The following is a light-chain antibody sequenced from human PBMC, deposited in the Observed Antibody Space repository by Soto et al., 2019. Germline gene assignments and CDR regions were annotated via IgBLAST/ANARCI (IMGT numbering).Light chain of an antibody. Sequence: LTQSPAILSLSPGERATLSCTASQSVDTYIAWYQQRPGQPPRLLIHDTSHRASGVPARFRGSGSGTDFTLTITSLEPEDCAVYFCQQRRNWVSFGPGTRL. V-gene: IGKV3-11*01. CDR2: DTS. CDR1: QSVDTY. J-gene: IGKJ3*01. CDR3: QQRRNWVS.